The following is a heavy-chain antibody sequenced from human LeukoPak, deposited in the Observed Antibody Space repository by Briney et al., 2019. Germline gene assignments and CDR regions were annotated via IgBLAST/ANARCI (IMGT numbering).Heavy chain of an antibody. CDR1: GFTFSSYA. V-gene: IGHV3-64*01. Sequence: GGSLRLSCAASGFTFSSYAMHWVRQAPGKGLEYVSAISSNGGSTYYANSVKGRFTISRDNSKNTLYLQMGSLRAEDMAVYYCAKEAYYYDSSGHYAYDPFDIWGQGTMVTVSS. D-gene: IGHD3-22*01. CDR2: ISSNGGST. CDR3: AKEAYYYDSSGHYAYDPFDI. J-gene: IGHJ3*02.